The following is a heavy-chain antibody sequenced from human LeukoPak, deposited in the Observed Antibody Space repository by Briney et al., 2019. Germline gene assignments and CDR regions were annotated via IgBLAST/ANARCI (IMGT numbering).Heavy chain of an antibody. D-gene: IGHD6-19*01. CDR1: GGSISSYY. CDR2: IYYSGST. V-gene: IGHV4-59*01. Sequence: PSETLSLTCTVSGGSISSYYWSWIRQPPGKGLEWIGYIYYSGSTNYNPSLKSRVTISVDTSKNQFSLKLSSVAAADTAVYYCARVLRSGWTILVSGYYMDDCGKGTTVTVSS. CDR3: ARVLRSGWTILVSGYYMDD. J-gene: IGHJ6*03.